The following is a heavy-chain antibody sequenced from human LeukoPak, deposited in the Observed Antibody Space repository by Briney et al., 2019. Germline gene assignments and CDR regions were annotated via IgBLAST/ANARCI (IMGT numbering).Heavy chain of an antibody. J-gene: IGHJ4*02. D-gene: IGHD3-22*01. CDR1: GFTFTSSA. CDR3: AAASYDSSGGFDY. V-gene: IGHV1-58*02. CDR2: IVVGSGNT. Sequence: EASVKVSCKASGFTFTSSAMQWVRQARGQRLEWIGWIVVGSGNTNYAQKFQERVTITRDMSTSTAYMELSSLRSEDTAVYYCAAASYDSSGGFDYWGQGTLVTVSS.